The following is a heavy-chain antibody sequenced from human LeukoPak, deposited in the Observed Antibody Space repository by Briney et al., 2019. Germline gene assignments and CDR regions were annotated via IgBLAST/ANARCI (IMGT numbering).Heavy chain of an antibody. J-gene: IGHJ3*02. CDR2: IIPIFGTA. V-gene: IGHV1-69*13. Sequence: ASVKVSCKAPGGTFSSYAISWVRQAPGQGLEWMGGIIPIFGTANYAQKFQGRVTITADESTSTAYMELSSLRSEDTAVYYCARELKGAFDIWGQGTMVTVSS. CDR3: ARELKGAFDI. CDR1: GGTFSSYA.